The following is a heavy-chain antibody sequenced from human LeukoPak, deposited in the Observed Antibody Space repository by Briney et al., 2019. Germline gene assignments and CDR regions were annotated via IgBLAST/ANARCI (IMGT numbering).Heavy chain of an antibody. D-gene: IGHD3-22*01. CDR3: AIYDSSGYYYR. Sequence: PSETLSLTCGVNGGSFSGYYWSWMRQPPGKGLEWIGEVTHSGSTNSNPSLESRVTISVNTSKNQFSLKLSSVTAADTAVYYCAIYDSSGYYYRWGQGTLVTVSS. CDR2: VTHSGST. CDR1: GGSFSGYY. V-gene: IGHV4-34*01. J-gene: IGHJ5*02.